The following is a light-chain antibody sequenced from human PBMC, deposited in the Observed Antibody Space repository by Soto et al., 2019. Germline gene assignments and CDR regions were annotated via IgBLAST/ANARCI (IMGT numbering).Light chain of an antibody. Sequence: QSVLAQPPSVSGSPGQSVTISCTGTSSDVGKYDRVSWYQQPPGTAPKLIIYAVINRPSGVPYRFSESKYGTPASLTISRVQAEDEADYYCSSNISTCLYGFGAGTKVTVL. CDR1: SSDVGKYDR. V-gene: IGLV2-18*02. CDR3: SSNISTCLYG. CDR2: AVI. J-gene: IGLJ1*01.